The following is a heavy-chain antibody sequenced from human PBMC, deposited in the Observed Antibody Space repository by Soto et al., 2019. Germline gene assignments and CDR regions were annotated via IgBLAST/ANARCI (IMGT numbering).Heavy chain of an antibody. Sequence: GGSLRLSCAASGFTFSSYWMHWVRQAPGKGLVWVSRINSDGSSTSYADSVKGRFTISRDNAKNTLYLQMNSLRAEDTAVYYCARRSGYEGVNFDYWGQGTLVTVSS. J-gene: IGHJ4*02. CDR2: INSDGSST. V-gene: IGHV3-74*01. CDR1: GFTFSSYW. CDR3: ARRSGYEGVNFDY. D-gene: IGHD5-12*01.